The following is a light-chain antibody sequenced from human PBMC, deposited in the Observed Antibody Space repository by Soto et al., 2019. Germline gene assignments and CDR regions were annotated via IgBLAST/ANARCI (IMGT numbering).Light chain of an antibody. V-gene: IGKV2-30*01. CDR2: KVS. CDR1: QSLVYGDGNTY. J-gene: IGKJ2*01. CDR3: MQGKHWPYT. Sequence: VVMTQSPLSLPVTLGQPASISCRPSQSLVYGDGNTYLNWFQQRPGRSPRRLIYKVSNRDAGVRDRFSCSGSGTDFALRISRVVAEDVGVYYCMQGKHWPYTFGQGTKLEIK.